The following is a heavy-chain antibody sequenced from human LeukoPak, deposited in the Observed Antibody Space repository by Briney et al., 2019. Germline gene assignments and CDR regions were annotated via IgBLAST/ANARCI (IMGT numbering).Heavy chain of an antibody. CDR2: IYYSGST. Sequence: SEALSVTCLGTGGSHIRYYWSWMRQPPWRGREWIGHIYYSGSTNYNPSLKSRVTISLDTSKNQFSLKLSSMSAADTAVYYCARDMKSIAAAGTFDPWGQGTLVTVSS. CDR1: GGSHIRYY. J-gene: IGHJ5*02. D-gene: IGHD6-13*01. V-gene: IGHV4-59*01. CDR3: ARDMKSIAAAGTFDP.